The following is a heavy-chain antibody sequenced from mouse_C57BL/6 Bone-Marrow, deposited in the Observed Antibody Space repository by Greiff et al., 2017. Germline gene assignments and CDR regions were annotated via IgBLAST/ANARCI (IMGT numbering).Heavy chain of an antibody. Sequence: DVHLVESGGDLVKPGGSLKLSCAASGFTFSSYGMSWVRQTPDKRLEWVATISSGGSYTSYPDSVKGRFTISRDNAKNTLYLQMSSLKSEDTAMYYCARDGDGGYWGQGTTLTVSS. CDR2: ISSGGSYT. J-gene: IGHJ2*01. D-gene: IGHD2-13*01. V-gene: IGHV5-6*01. CDR3: ARDGDGGY. CDR1: GFTFSSYG.